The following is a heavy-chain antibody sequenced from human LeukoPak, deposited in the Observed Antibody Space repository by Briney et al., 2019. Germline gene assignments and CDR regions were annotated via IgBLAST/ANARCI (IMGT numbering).Heavy chain of an antibody. Sequence: GGSLRLSCVASAFTFSSYWMSWVRQAPGKGLECVANIKEDGGEKSYVDSVKGRFTISRDSAKNSLYLQMNSLRAEDTAVYYCARGAGSPPARGYFYYYYMDVWGKGTTVTVSS. V-gene: IGHV3-7*01. CDR2: IKEDGGEK. CDR3: ARGAGSPPARGYFYYYYMDV. CDR1: AFTFSSYW. J-gene: IGHJ6*03. D-gene: IGHD3-10*01.